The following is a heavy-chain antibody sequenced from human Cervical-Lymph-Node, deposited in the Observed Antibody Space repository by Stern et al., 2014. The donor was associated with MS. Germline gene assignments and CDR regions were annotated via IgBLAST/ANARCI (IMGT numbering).Heavy chain of an antibody. Sequence: VQLVESGAEVKKPGESLKISCKGSGYSFTSYWIGWVRQMPGKGLEWMGCIYPGDSDTRYSPSFQGQVTISADKSISTAYLQWSSLKASDTAMYYCARRRYSYGWIYYFDYWGQGTLVTVSS. CDR3: ARRRYSYGWIYYFDY. D-gene: IGHD5-18*01. V-gene: IGHV5-51*01. CDR2: IYPGDSDT. CDR1: GYSFTSYW. J-gene: IGHJ4*02.